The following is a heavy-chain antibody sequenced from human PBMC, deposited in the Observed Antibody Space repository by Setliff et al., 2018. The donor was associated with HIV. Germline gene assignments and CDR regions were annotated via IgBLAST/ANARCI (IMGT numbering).Heavy chain of an antibody. D-gene: IGHD2-8*01. CDR1: GYTFTSYG. Sequence: SVKVSCKASGYTFTSYGITWVRRAPGQGLEWMGGIVPLFGTTNYAQNFQGRLTITTDQIMTTAYMELTSLRSEDTAVYYCASGSGYCTKGDCYIGVHRTPDKYYFDSWGQGTLVTVSS. CDR3: ASGSGYCTKGDCYIGVHRTPDKYYFDS. V-gene: IGHV1-69*05. J-gene: IGHJ4*02. CDR2: IVPLFGTT.